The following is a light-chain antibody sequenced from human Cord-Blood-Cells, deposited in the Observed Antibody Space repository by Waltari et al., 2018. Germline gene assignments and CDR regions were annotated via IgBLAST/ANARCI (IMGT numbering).Light chain of an antibody. CDR1: QGVSSSY. V-gene: IGKV3-20*01. J-gene: IGKJ1*01. CDR2: GAS. Sequence: EIVLMQSPGTLSLSQGERATLSCRASQGVSSSYLAWYQQKPGQAPRLLIYGASSRATGIQDRFSGSGSGTDFTLTISRLEPEDFAVYYWQQYGSSRTFGQGTKVEIK. CDR3: QQYGSSRT.